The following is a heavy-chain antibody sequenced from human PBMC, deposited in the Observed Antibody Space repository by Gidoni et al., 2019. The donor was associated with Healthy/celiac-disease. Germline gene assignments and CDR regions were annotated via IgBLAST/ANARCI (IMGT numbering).Heavy chain of an antibody. Sequence: EVQLVESGGGLVQPGGSLRLSCEASGFTFSSYASRWVRQAPGKGLEWVSAISGSGGSTYYADSVKGRFTISRDNSKNTLYLQMNSLRAEDTAVYYCAKLPGRYFYDSSGHYYYMDVWGKGTTVTVSS. V-gene: IGHV3-23*04. CDR3: AKLPGRYFYDSSGHYYYMDV. CDR1: GFTFSSYA. D-gene: IGHD3-22*01. CDR2: ISGSGGST. J-gene: IGHJ6*03.